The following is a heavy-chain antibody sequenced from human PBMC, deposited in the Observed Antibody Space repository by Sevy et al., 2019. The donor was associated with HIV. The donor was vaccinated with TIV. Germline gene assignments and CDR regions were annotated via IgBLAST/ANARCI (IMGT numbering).Heavy chain of an antibody. CDR3: TRNGGAFDNGFDP. Sequence: GGSLRLSCTASGFTFSSYDMNWVRQAPGKGLEWVSKISSSGSSIYYADSVKGRFTISRDNTKNSLNLQMNSLRAEDTAVYYCTRNGGAFDNGFDPWGQGTLVTVSS. CDR2: ISSSGSSI. D-gene: IGHD2-8*01. J-gene: IGHJ5*02. CDR1: GFTFSSYD. V-gene: IGHV3-48*03.